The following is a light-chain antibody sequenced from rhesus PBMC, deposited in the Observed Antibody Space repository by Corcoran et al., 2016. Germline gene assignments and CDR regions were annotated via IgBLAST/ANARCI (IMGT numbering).Light chain of an antibody. V-gene: IGKV1-74*01. Sequence: DIQMTQSPSSLSASVGDRVTITCRASENVNNYLNWYQQKTGKAPKLLIYKASTLQSGVPSRFRGSGSGTEYTFTISSLQPEDVATYYCQHGYGTPYSFGQGTKVEIK. CDR3: QHGYGTPYS. CDR1: ENVNNY. J-gene: IGKJ2*01. CDR2: KAS.